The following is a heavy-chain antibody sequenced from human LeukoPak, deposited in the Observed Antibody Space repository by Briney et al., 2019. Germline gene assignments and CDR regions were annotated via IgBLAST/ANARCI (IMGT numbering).Heavy chain of an antibody. J-gene: IGHJ4*02. CDR3: ARDGGDNYYDSSGLYYFDY. Sequence: GGSLRLSCAASGFTFSSYSMNWVRQAPGKGLEWVSSISSSSSYIYYADSVKGRFTISRDNAKNSLYLQMNSLRAEDTAVCYCARDGGDNYYDSSGLYYFDYWGQGTLVTVSS. D-gene: IGHD3-22*01. V-gene: IGHV3-21*01. CDR1: GFTFSSYS. CDR2: ISSSSSYI.